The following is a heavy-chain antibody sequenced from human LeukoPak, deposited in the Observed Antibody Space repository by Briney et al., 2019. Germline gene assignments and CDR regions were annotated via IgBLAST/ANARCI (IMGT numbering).Heavy chain of an antibody. CDR3: ARFREIAMGSYFYYSLDV. CDR2: LSTDGSTT. CDR1: GFTFGSYW. V-gene: IGHV3-74*01. D-gene: IGHD5-18*01. J-gene: IGHJ6*03. Sequence: GGSLRLSCTASGFTFGSYWMHWVRQVPGKGLVWVSRLSTDGSTTNYADSVKGRFTISRDNAKNTLYLQMNSLSVEDTAVYYCARFREIAMGSYFYYSLDVWGKGTTVTVSS.